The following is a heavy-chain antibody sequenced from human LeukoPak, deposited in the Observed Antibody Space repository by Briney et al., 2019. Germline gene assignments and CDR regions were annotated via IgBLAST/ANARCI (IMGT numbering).Heavy chain of an antibody. CDR3: VRGIASHDFFSRGD. J-gene: IGHJ4*02. Sequence: GGSLRLSCAASGFNFRSFSMSWVRQAPGKGLDWVSGISDSGDTTYYADSVKGRFTISGDNSKNTLYLQLNSLRAEDTAMYYCVRGIASHDFFSRGDWGQGTLVTVSS. CDR1: GFNFRSFS. V-gene: IGHV3-23*01. CDR2: ISDSGDTT. D-gene: IGHD2-21*01.